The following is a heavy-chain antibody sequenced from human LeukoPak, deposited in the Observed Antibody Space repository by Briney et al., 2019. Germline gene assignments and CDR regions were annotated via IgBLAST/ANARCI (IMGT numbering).Heavy chain of an antibody. CDR2: ICGSGGSP. J-gene: IGHJ4*02. V-gene: IGHV3-23*01. D-gene: IGHD2-15*01. CDR1: GFTFNSYA. CDR3: GKTTVGYSSCRYPGWSVDY. Sequence: GGSLRLSCAASGFTFNSYAMYWLRQAPGKGLEWISGICGSGGSPHYADSVKGRFTISRDNFQNTVYLQLGSLRVEDAAVYYCGKTTVGYSSCRYPGWSVDYWGQGALVTVSS.